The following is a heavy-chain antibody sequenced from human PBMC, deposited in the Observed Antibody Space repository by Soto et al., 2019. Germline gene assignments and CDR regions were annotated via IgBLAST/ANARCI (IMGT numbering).Heavy chain of an antibody. V-gene: IGHV1-2*02. CDR3: ARVSTGGILVVVVASLGTLEY. D-gene: IGHD2-15*01. Sequence: ASVKVSCKASGYTFTGYYMHWVRQAPGQGLEWMGWINPKSGGINYAQKFQGRVTMTRDTSISTAYMELSRLRSDDTAVYYCARVSTGGILVVVVASLGTLEYWGQGTPVTVSS. CDR2: INPKSGGI. CDR1: GYTFTGYY. J-gene: IGHJ4*02.